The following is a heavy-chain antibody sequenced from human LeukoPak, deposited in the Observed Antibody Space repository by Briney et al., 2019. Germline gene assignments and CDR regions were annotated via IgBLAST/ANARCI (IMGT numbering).Heavy chain of an antibody. V-gene: IGHV4-39*07. D-gene: IGHD6-6*01. Sequence: SETLSLTCTVSGGSISSSSYYWGWIRQPPGKGLEWIGSISYSGSTSYSPSLKSRVAVSVDTSKNQFSLKLSSVTAADTAVYYCARRGVKTRRIAARPGNYYYYYMDVWGKGTTVTVSS. CDR2: ISYSGST. CDR3: ARRGVKTRRIAARPGNYYYYYMDV. CDR1: GGSISSSSYY. J-gene: IGHJ6*03.